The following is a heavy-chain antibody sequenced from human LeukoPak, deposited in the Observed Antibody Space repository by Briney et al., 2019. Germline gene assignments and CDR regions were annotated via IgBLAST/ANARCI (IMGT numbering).Heavy chain of an antibody. Sequence: SETLSLTCTVSGASISTGSSYWSWIRQPAGEGLEWIGRIHNSGSTNYNPSLNSRVTISVDTSKNQVSLKLTSVTAADTAVYYCARNGYGSGSSWWGQGTLVTVSS. V-gene: IGHV4-61*02. J-gene: IGHJ4*02. CDR3: ARNGYGSGSSW. CDR2: IHNSGST. D-gene: IGHD3-10*01. CDR1: GASISTGSSY.